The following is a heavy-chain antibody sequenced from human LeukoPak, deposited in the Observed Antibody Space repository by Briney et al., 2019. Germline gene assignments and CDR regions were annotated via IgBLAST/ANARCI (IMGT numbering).Heavy chain of an antibody. CDR3: ASGGGYDFWSGYFRRPSQPEYFQH. Sequence: SETLSLTCAVYGGSFSGYYWSWIRQPPGKGLEWIGEINHSGSANYNPSLKSRVTISVDTSKNQFSLKLSSVTAADTAVYYCASGGGYDFWSGYFRRPSQPEYFQHWGQGTLVTASS. J-gene: IGHJ1*01. CDR2: INHSGSA. D-gene: IGHD3-3*01. CDR1: GGSFSGYY. V-gene: IGHV4-34*01.